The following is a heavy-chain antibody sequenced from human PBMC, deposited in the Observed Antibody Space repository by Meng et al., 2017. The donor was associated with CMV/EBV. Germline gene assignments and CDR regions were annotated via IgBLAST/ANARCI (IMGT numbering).Heavy chain of an antibody. J-gene: IGHJ4*02. CDR3: AAYCSSTSCYI. D-gene: IGHD2-2*02. CDR2: ISSSSSCI. Sequence: GESLKISCAASGFTFSSYSMNWVRQAPGKGLEWVSSISSSSSCIYYADSVKGRFTISRDNAKNSLYLQMNSLRAEDTAVYYCAAYCSSTSCYIWGQGTLVTVSS. CDR1: GFTFSSYS. V-gene: IGHV3-21*01.